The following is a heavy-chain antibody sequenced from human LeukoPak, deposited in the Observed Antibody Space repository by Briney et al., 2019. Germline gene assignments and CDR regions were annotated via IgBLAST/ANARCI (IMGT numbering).Heavy chain of an antibody. CDR2: IYPRDGST. J-gene: IGHJ2*01. V-gene: IGHV1-46*01. CDR3: ARDPEAAWYFDL. Sequence: GASVKVSCKASGYTFTSNYIHWVRQAPGQGLEWMGMIYPRDGSTSYAQKFQGRVTVTRDTSTSTVHMELSSLRSEDTAVYYCARDPEAAWYFDLWGRGTLVTVSS. CDR1: GYTFTSNY.